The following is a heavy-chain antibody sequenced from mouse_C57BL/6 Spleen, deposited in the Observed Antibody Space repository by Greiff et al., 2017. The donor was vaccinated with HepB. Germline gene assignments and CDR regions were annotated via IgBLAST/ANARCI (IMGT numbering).Heavy chain of an antibody. CDR3: ARDGNSFDY. D-gene: IGHD2-1*01. J-gene: IGHJ2*01. Sequence: QVQLQHSGAELVKPGASVKMSCKASGYTFTSYWITWVKQRPGQGLEWIGDIYPGSGSTNYNEKFKSKATLTVDTSSSTAYMQLSSLTSEDSAVYYCARDGNSFDYWGQGTTLTVSS. CDR1: GYTFTSYW. V-gene: IGHV1-55*01. CDR2: IYPGSGST.